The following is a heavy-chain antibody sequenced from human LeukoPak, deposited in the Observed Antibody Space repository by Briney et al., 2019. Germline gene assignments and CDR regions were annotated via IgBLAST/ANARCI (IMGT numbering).Heavy chain of an antibody. D-gene: IGHD2-2*01. CDR1: GGSFSGYY. CDR2: INHSGST. Sequence: TPSETLSLTCAVYGGSFSGYYWSWIRQPPGKGLEWVGEINHSGSTNYNASLKSRVTISVNNSKNHFCVKLTYVTASDTGVYYCARSSIKYSTPESSFHPWGQGTLVTVSS. CDR3: ARSSIKYSTPESSFHP. V-gene: IGHV4-34*01. J-gene: IGHJ5*02.